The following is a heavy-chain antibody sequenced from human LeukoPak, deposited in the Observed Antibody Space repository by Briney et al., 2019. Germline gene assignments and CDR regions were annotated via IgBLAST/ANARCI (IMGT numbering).Heavy chain of an antibody. CDR2: ISAYNGDT. Sequence: ASVKVSCKASGYTFTSYGISWVRQAPGQGLEWMGWISAYNGDTKYAQRLQGRVTVTTDTSTTTAYMELRSLSSDATAIYYCARRPGYDKRMSSLDYWGQGTLVTVSS. CDR1: GYTFTSYG. J-gene: IGHJ4*02. V-gene: IGHV1-18*01. D-gene: IGHD5-12*01. CDR3: ARRPGYDKRMSSLDY.